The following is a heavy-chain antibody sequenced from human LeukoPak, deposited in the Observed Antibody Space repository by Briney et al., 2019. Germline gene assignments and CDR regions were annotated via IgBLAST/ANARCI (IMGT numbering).Heavy chain of an antibody. V-gene: IGHV3-30*02. CDR2: IRYDGSNK. CDR1: GFTFSSYG. Sequence: PGGSLRLSCAASGFTFSSYGMHWVRQAPGKGLEWVAFIRYDGSNKYYANSVKGRFTISRDNSKNTLYLQMNSLRAEDTAVYYCARLRRGYSYGSSYFDLWGRGTLVTVSS. CDR3: ARLRRGYSYGSSYFDL. D-gene: IGHD5-18*01. J-gene: IGHJ2*01.